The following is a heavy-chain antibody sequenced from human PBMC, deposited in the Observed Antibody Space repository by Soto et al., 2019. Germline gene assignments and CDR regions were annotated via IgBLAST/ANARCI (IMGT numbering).Heavy chain of an antibody. CDR3: ARRGERITIFGVVIDAFDI. Sequence: KQSQTLSLTCAISGDSVSSNSAAWNWIRQSPSRGLEWLGRTYYRSKWYNDYAVSVKSRITINPDTSKNQFSLQLNSVTPEDTAVYYCARRGERITIFGVVIDAFDIWGQGTMVTVSS. D-gene: IGHD3-3*01. CDR2: TYYRSKWYN. CDR1: GDSVSSNSAA. J-gene: IGHJ3*02. V-gene: IGHV6-1*01.